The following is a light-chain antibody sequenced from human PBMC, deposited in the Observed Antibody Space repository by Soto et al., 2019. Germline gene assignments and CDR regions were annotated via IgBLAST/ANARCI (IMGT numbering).Light chain of an antibody. CDR2: ATS. Sequence: EVVLTQSPGPLSLSPGERATLSCRASQSVDRNYFSWFQHKRGQPPRVLVFATSSRAAGTPVRFSGSGSGTNFPLTITRVEPEDFGVYYCQQYGGSPPAYTFGLGTKLEI. V-gene: IGKV3-20*01. CDR1: QSVDRNY. J-gene: IGKJ2*01. CDR3: QQYGGSPPAYT.